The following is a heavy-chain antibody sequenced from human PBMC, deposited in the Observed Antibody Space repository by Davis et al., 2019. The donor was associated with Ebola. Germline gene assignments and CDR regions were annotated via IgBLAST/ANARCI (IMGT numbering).Heavy chain of an antibody. CDR2: VDHSGST. J-gene: IGHJ4*02. CDR1: GGTFSDHY. Sequence: MPSETLSLTCAVYGGTFSDHYWSWIRQPPGKGLEWIGEVDHSGSTNFNPFFKSRVIVSEDASKNQFSLKLTSLTAADTAVYYCARVRTGPDGYLDYWGQGILVTVSS. CDR3: ARVRTGPDGYLDY. V-gene: IGHV4-34*01. D-gene: IGHD1/OR15-1a*01.